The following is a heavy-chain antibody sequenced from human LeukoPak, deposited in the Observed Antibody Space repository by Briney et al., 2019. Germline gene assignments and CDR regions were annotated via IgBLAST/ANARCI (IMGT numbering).Heavy chain of an antibody. CDR1: GGSISSGGYY. CDR2: IYYSGST. D-gene: IGHD5-24*01. V-gene: IGHV4-31*03. CDR3: AGGRADVRWFDP. J-gene: IGHJ5*02. Sequence: PSETLSLTCTVSGGSISSGGYYWSWIRQHPGKGLEWIGYIYYSGSTYYNPSLKSRVTISVDTSKNQFSLKLSSVTAADTAVYYCAGGRADVRWFDPWGQGTLVTVSS.